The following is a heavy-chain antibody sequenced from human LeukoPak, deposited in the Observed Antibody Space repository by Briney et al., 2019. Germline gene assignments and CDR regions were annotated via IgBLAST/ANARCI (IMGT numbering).Heavy chain of an antibody. Sequence: GRSLTLSCAASGSTFSAYTMHWVRQTPGKGLEWVAVISYDGTDKYYAGSVRGRFTISRDNAKDTLSLQMNSLRAEDTAVYYCVKGSVTYTGGYFDYWGQGTLVTVSS. CDR2: ISYDGTDK. D-gene: IGHD3-10*01. CDR1: GSTFSAYT. J-gene: IGHJ4*02. CDR3: VKGSVTYTGGYFDY. V-gene: IGHV3-30*03.